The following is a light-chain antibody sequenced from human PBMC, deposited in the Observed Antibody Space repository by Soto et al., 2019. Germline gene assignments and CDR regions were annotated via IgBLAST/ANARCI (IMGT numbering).Light chain of an antibody. CDR1: SSNIGSNT. Sequence: QSVLTQPPSASGTPGQRVTISCSGSSSNIGSNTVNWYQQLPGTAPKLFIYTNNQRPSGVPDRFSGSKSGTSASLAISGLQSEDEADYYCATWDDSLNGRVFGGGNKLTVL. CDR2: TNN. CDR3: ATWDDSLNGRV. V-gene: IGLV1-44*01. J-gene: IGLJ2*01.